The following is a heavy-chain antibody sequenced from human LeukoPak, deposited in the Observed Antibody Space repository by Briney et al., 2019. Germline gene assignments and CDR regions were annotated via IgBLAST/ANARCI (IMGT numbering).Heavy chain of an antibody. V-gene: IGHV3-33*01. D-gene: IGHD3-22*01. CDR3: ARASYYYDSSGGYAFDI. J-gene: IGHJ3*02. Sequence: GGSLRLSCAASGXTFSSFGMHWVRRAPGKGQEWVAVIGDNGSDKYYADSVKGRFTIPRDTSRNMLYLQMNSLRAEDTALFYCARASYYYDSSGGYAFDIWGQGTMVTVSS. CDR1: GXTFSSFG. CDR2: IGDNGSDK.